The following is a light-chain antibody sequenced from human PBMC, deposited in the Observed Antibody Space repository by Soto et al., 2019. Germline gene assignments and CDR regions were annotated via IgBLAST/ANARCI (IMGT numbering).Light chain of an antibody. CDR3: CSYAGSATVL. CDR2: EVG. V-gene: IGLV2-14*01. J-gene: IGLJ2*01. Sequence: QSVLTQPASVSGSAGQSITISCTGSSSDVGAYKYVSWYQQYPGKAPKLIIYEVGHRPSGVSYRFSGSKSGNTASLTISGLQAEDEADYYCCSYAGSATVLFGGGTQLTVL. CDR1: SSDVGAYKY.